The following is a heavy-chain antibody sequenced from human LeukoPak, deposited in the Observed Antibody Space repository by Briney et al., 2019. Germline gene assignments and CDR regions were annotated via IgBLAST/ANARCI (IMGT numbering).Heavy chain of an antibody. CDR1: GYTFTSYG. V-gene: IGHV1-18*01. D-gene: IGHD3-16*02. CDR2: ISAYNGNT. Sequence: ASVKVSCKASGYTFTSYGISWVRQAPGQGLEWMGWISAYNGNTNYAQKFQGRVTMTRDTSISTAYMELSRLRSDDTAVYYCARGRDDYVWGSYRYLIYFDYWGQGTLVTVSS. J-gene: IGHJ4*02. CDR3: ARGRDDYVWGSYRYLIYFDY.